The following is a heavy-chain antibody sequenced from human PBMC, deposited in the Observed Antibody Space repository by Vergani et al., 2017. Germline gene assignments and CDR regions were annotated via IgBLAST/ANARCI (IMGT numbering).Heavy chain of an antibody. Sequence: QVQLVESGGGVVQPGRSLRLSCAASGFTFSSYGMHWVRQAPGKGLEWVAVIWYDGSNKYYADSVKGRFTISRDNSKNTLYLQMNSLRAEDTAVYYCARGKRSGYIYGMDVWGQGTTVTVSS. CDR2: IWYDGSNK. J-gene: IGHJ6*02. CDR1: GFTFSSYG. D-gene: IGHD3-3*01. CDR3: ARGKRSGYIYGMDV. V-gene: IGHV3-33*01.